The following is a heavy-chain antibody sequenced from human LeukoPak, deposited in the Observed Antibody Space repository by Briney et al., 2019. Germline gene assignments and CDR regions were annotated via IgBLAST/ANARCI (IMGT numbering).Heavy chain of an antibody. Sequence: SETLSLTCAVYGGSFTVYYWSWIRQPPGKGLEWIGEINDSGSTSYNSSLKSRVTISVDTSKNQFSLKLSSVTAADTAVYYCASVDYGEYWSDTWGQGTLVTVSS. CDR3: ASVDYGEYWSDT. V-gene: IGHV4-34*01. D-gene: IGHD4-17*01. CDR1: GGSFTVYY. CDR2: INDSGST. J-gene: IGHJ5*02.